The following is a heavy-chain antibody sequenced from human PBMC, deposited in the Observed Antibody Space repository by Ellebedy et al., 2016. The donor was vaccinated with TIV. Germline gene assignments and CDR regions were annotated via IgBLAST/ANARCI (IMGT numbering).Heavy chain of an antibody. J-gene: IGHJ4*02. Sequence: GGSLRLSCAASGFTFSNYCMNWVRQAPGKGLEWVADIKQDGSEKYYGDSVKGRFTISRDNTKNSLYLQMNSLRDEDTAVYYCARDRLAWREPPNYWGQGTLVTVSS. D-gene: IGHD1-26*01. CDR3: ARDRLAWREPPNY. CDR2: IKQDGSEK. CDR1: GFTFSNYC. V-gene: IGHV3-7*03.